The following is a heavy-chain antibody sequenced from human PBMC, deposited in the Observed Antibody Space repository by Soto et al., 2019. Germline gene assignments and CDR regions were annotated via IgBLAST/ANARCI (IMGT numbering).Heavy chain of an antibody. V-gene: IGHV3-23*01. CDR1: GIIFSNSV. CDR2: IGDDGSRT. J-gene: IGHJ4*02. CDR3: ATTASLDH. Sequence: EGLRLDSRGGLVPPGGSLRLSCVASGIIFSNSVMTWVRQAPGKGLDWVSSIGDDGSRTFYADSVRGRFTVSRDNSKNTVYLQMSSLRDDDTALYFCATTASLDHWSQGTMVTVSS.